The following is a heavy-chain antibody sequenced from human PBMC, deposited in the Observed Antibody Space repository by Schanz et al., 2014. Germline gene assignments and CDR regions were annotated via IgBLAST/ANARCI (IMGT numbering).Heavy chain of an antibody. Sequence: QVQLVQSGAEVKKPGASVKVSCKASGYTFISYGIKWVRQAPGQGLEWMGWISAYNGDTNYALKLQGRVTMTTAKSISTVYMELSRLRSDDTAVYYCARVRSEDYGGMDVWGQGTTVTVSS. V-gene: IGHV1-18*01. J-gene: IGHJ6*02. CDR1: GYTFISYG. CDR3: ARVRSEDYGGMDV. CDR2: ISAYNGDT.